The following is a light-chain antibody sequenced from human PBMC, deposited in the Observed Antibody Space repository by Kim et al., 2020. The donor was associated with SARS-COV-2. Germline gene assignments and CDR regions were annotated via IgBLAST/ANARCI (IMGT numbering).Light chain of an antibody. J-gene: IGLJ2*01. CDR2: NND. V-gene: IGLV1-47*02. CDR3: AAWDEGLRGPV. CDR1: TSNIVHRY. Sequence: GPRVTISTSESTSNIVHRYVSGYQHLPGTAPKLVIFNNDQRPSGVPDRCSVSKSGTSTYLVISGLRSEDEADYFCAAWDEGLRGPVFGGGTQLTVL.